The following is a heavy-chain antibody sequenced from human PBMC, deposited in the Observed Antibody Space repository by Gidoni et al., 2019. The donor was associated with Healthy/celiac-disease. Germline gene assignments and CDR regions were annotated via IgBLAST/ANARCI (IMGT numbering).Heavy chain of an antibody. CDR2: INPNSGGT. CDR1: GSTFTGYY. V-gene: IGHV1-2*06. J-gene: IGHJ6*02. Sequence: QVQLVQSGAEVKKPGASVTVSCKASGSTFTGYYVHWVRQAPGQGLEWMGRINPNSGGTNYAQKFQGRVTMTRDTSISTAYMELSRLRSDDTAVYYCARVRTSPYYYGMDVWGQGTTVTVSS. CDR3: ARVRTSPYYYGMDV.